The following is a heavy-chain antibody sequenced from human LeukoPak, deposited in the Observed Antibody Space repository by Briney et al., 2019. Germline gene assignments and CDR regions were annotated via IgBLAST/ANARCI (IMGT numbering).Heavy chain of an antibody. CDR3: TTVHASGCPGNY. V-gene: IGHV3-15*01. CDR2: IRRNTDGGTV. Sequence: GSLRLSCAASGFTFSNTWVNWVRQAPGKGLEWVGRIRRNTDGGTVDYAAPVKGRFTISRDDSKSTLYLQMNSLKSEDTAVYYCTTVHASGCPGNYWGQGTLVTVSS. D-gene: IGHD6-19*01. J-gene: IGHJ4*02. CDR1: GFTFSNTW.